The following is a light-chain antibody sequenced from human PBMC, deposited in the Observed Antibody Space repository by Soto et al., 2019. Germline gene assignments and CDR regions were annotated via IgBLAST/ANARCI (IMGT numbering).Light chain of an antibody. CDR3: QQYSAYPLT. V-gene: IGKV1-5*03. J-gene: IGKJ4*01. CDR2: WAS. Sequence: DIQLTQSPSTLSASVGDRVTITCRASQNINGYLAWYQQKSGKAPKLLIYWASSLISGVPSRFTGGESGTEFTLTISSLQPDDFATYYCQQYSAYPLTFGGGTKVDVK. CDR1: QNINGY.